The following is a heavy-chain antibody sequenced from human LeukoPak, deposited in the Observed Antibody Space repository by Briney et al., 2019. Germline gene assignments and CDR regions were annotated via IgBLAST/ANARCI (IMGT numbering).Heavy chain of an antibody. CDR3: ARVSGWDFDY. J-gene: IGHJ4*02. V-gene: IGHV3-7*03. CDR2: IKEDGNEK. CDR1: GFSFSNYW. Sequence: GGSLRLSCAASGFSFSNYWMTWVRQAPGKGLEWVAHIKEDGNEKYYVDSVRGRFTISRDNAKNSLYLQMNGLRAEDTAVYYCARVSGWDFDYWGQGALVTVSS. D-gene: IGHD6-25*01.